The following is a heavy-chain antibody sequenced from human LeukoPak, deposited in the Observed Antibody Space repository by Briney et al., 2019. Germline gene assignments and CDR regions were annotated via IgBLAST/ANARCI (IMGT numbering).Heavy chain of an antibody. D-gene: IGHD1-26*01. J-gene: IGHJ4*02. CDR1: GFTFSSYS. V-gene: IGHV3-48*01. CDR2: ISSSSYTI. Sequence: GGSLRLSCAASGFTFSSYSINWVRQAPGKGLEWVSYISSSSYTIYYTDSVRGRFTISRDNSKNTLYLQMNSLRAEDTAVYYCASAVGAKDFCDYWGQGTLVTVSS. CDR3: ASAVGAKDFCDY.